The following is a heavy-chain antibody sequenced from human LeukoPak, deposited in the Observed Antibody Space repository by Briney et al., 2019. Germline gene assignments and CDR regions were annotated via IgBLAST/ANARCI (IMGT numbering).Heavy chain of an antibody. CDR1: GGTFSSYA. D-gene: IGHD2-2*01. Sequence: SVKVSCKASGGTFSSYAISWVRQAPGQGLEWMGGIIPIFGTANYAQKFQGRVTITTDESTSTAYMELSSLRSEDTAVYYCARGGYEYQLLLGTFDYWGQGTLVTVSS. CDR3: ARGGYEYQLLLGTFDY. CDR2: IIPIFGTA. J-gene: IGHJ4*02. V-gene: IGHV1-69*05.